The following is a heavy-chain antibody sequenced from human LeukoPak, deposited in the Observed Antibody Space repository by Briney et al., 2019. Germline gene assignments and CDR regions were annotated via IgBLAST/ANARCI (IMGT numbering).Heavy chain of an antibody. CDR1: GGSISSHY. Sequence: SETLSLTCTVSGGSISSHYWSWIRQPPGKGLKRIGYIYYSASTNYNPSLKSRVTISVDTSKNQFSLKLSSVTAADTAVYYCARESTYYYDSSGYDNDAFDIWGQGTMVTVSS. CDR2: IYYSAST. D-gene: IGHD3-22*01. J-gene: IGHJ3*02. V-gene: IGHV4-59*11. CDR3: ARESTYYYDSSGYDNDAFDI.